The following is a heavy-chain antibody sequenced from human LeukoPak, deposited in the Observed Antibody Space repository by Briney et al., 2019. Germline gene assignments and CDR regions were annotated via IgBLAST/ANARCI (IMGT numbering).Heavy chain of an antibody. D-gene: IGHD3-10*02. CDR1: GISFSTYA. V-gene: IGHV3-23*01. CDR2: ISGSGRSP. J-gene: IGHJ4*02. CDR3: AGCSGSYFGYYFDY. Sequence: GGSLRLSCTASGISFSTYAMSWVRQTPGKGLEWVSAISGSGRSPYYADSVKGHFTISRDNSRNTLYLQMNSLRAEDTAVYFCAGCSGSYFGYYFDYWGQGTLVTVSS.